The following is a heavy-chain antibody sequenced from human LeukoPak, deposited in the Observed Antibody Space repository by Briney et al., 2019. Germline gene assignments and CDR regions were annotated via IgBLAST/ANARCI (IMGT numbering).Heavy chain of an antibody. Sequence: GGTLRLSCAASEFSIRLNYMTWVRQAPGKGLEWVSIVYSGGDKYYADSVKGRFTISRDDSKNTLYLQMSSLRGEDTAIYYCARAWDFVVGAFDLWGQGTMVTVSS. CDR1: EFSIRLNY. CDR3: ARAWDFVVGAFDL. J-gene: IGHJ3*01. D-gene: IGHD2-2*01. V-gene: IGHV3-53*01. CDR2: VYSGGDK.